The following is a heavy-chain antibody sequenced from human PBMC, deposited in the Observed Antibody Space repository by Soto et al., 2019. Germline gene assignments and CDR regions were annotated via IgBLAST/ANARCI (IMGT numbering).Heavy chain of an antibody. CDR3: ARSGIAVAGTIELFEYFQH. CDR2: IIPIFGTA. J-gene: IGHJ1*01. Sequence: QVQLVQSGAEVKKPGSSVKVSCKASGGTFSSYAISWVRQAPGQGLEWMGGIIPIFGTANYAQKFQGRVTITADESTSTAYMELSSLRSEDTAVYYCARSGIAVAGTIELFEYFQHWGQGTLVTVSS. D-gene: IGHD6-19*01. CDR1: GGTFSSYA. V-gene: IGHV1-69*01.